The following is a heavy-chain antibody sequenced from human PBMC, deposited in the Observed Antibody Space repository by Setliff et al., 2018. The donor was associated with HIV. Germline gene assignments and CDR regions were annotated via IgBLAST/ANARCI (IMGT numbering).Heavy chain of an antibody. CDR3: ARGGLATGAFDI. CDR2: LNPRSGGS. CDR1: GYTFSGYY. Sequence: ASVKVSCKASGYTFSGYYIHWVRQAPGQGLEWMGWLNPRSGGSDYAQRFQGRVTMTRDTSISTAYMELSRLTSDDTAVYYCARGGLATGAFDIWGQGTMVTVSS. D-gene: IGHD5-12*01. V-gene: IGHV1-2*02. J-gene: IGHJ3*02.